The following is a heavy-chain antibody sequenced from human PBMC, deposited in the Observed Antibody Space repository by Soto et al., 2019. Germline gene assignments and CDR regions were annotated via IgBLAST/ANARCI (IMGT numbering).Heavy chain of an antibody. J-gene: IGHJ5*02. Sequence: SETLSLTCAVYGGSFSGYYWSWIRQPPGKGLEWIGEINHSGSTNYNPSLKSRVTISVDTPKNQFSLKLSSVTAADTAVYYCARGRGRIAVAGTKYNWFDPWGQGTLVTVSS. V-gene: IGHV4-34*01. CDR3: ARGRGRIAVAGTKYNWFDP. CDR2: INHSGST. D-gene: IGHD6-19*01. CDR1: GGSFSGYY.